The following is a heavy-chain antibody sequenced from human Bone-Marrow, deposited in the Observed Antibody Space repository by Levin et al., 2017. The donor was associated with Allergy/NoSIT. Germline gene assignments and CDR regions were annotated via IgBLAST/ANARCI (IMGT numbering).Heavy chain of an antibody. Sequence: GGSLRLSCAASGFTFSSYWMSWVRQAPGKGLEWVAHIKQDGSEKYYVDSVKGRFTISRDNAGNSLYLQMNSLRAEDTALYFCGCGDILRRLDYWGQGTLVAVSS. J-gene: IGHJ4*02. D-gene: IGHD2-21*02. V-gene: IGHV3-7*01. CDR1: GFTFSSYW. CDR3: GCGDILRRLDY. CDR2: IKQDGSEK.